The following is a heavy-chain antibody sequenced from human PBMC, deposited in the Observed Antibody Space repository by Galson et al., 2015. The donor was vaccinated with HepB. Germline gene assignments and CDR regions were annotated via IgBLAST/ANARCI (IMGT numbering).Heavy chain of an antibody. CDR2: ISSSSSTI. CDR1: GFTFSSYS. CDR3: AREYCSGGSCQSDY. J-gene: IGHJ4*02. Sequence: SLRLSCAASGFTFSSYSMNWVRQAPGKGLEWVSYISSSSSTIYYADSVKGRFTISRDNAKNSLYLQMNSLSDEDTAVYYCAREYCSGGSCQSDYWGQGTLVTVSS. V-gene: IGHV3-48*02. D-gene: IGHD2-15*01.